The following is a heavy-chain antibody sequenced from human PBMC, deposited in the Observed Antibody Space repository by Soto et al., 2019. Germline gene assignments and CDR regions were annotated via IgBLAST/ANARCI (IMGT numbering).Heavy chain of an antibody. J-gene: IGHJ4*02. V-gene: IGHV3-7*01. CDR1: GFTFSSYW. CDR3: AGGFQSTGGFCKY. CDR2: IKQDGSEK. Sequence: GGSLRLSCAASGFTFSSYWMTWVRQAPGKGLEWVANIKQDGSEKYYVDSVKGRFIISRDNAKNSLYLQMNSLRAEDTAVYYCAGGFQSTGGFCKYWGQGTLVTVSS. D-gene: IGHD3-16*01.